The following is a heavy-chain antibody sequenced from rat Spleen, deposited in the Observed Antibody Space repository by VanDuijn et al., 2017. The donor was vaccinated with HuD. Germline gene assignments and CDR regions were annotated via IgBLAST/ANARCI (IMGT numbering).Heavy chain of an antibody. CDR1: GFSLISNS. V-gene: IGHV2-1*01. Sequence: QVQLKESGPGLVQPSQTLSLICTVSGFSLISNSVHWVRQPPGKGLEWMGRIQSGGSTDYNSALKSRLSISRDTSKSQVFLKRNSLQTEDTAIYFCTRGDYWGQGVMVTVSS. J-gene: IGHJ2*01. CDR3: TRGDY. D-gene: IGHD4-2*01. CDR2: IQSGGST.